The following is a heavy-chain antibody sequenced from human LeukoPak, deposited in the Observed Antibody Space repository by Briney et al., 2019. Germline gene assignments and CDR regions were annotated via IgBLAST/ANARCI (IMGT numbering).Heavy chain of an antibody. J-gene: IGHJ4*02. Sequence: GGSLRLTCAASGFAFSSYAMSWVRQAPGRGLDWVSAISGSGGSTYYADSVKGRFTISRDNSKNTLYLQMNSLRAEDTAVYYCAKDYAAAAASYYFDYWGQGTLVTVSS. CDR1: GFAFSSYA. V-gene: IGHV3-23*01. CDR3: AKDYAAAAASYYFDY. CDR2: ISGSGGST. D-gene: IGHD6-13*01.